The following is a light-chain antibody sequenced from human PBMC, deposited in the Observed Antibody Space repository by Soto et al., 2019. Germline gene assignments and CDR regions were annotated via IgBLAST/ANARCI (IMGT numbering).Light chain of an antibody. CDR1: SGSIASTY. CDR2: EDN. CDR3: QSYGGSNCV. Sequence: NFMLTQPHSVSESPGKTVTISCTRSSGSIASTYVQWYQQCPGSAPTTVIYEDNQRPSGVPDRFSGSIDSSSNSASLTISGLKTEDEADYYCQSYGGSNCVFGGGTKMTVL. V-gene: IGLV6-57*04. J-gene: IGLJ3*02.